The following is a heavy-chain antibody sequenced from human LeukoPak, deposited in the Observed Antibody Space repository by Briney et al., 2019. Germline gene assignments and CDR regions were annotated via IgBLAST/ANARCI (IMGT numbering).Heavy chain of an antibody. J-gene: IGHJ4*02. CDR2: IIPIFGTA. CDR3: ARDAGIAVAVNYFDY. D-gene: IGHD6-19*01. CDR1: GGTSSSYA. V-gene: IGHV1-69*05. Sequence: SVKVSCKASGGTSSSYAISWVRQAPGQGLEWMGGIIPIFGTANYAQKFQGRVTITTDESTSTAYMELSSLRSEDTAVYYCARDAGIAVAVNYFDYWGQGTLVTVSS.